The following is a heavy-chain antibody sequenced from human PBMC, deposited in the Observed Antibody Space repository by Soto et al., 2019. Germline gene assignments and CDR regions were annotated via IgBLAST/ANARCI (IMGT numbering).Heavy chain of an antibody. V-gene: IGHV1-18*01. CDR3: ARGHCSGGSCYYENWFDP. D-gene: IGHD2-15*01. CDR2: ISAYNGNT. CDR1: GYTFTSYG. Sequence: ASLKVSCKASGYTFTSYGISWVRQAPGQGLEWMGWISAYNGNTNYAQKLQGRVTMTTDTSTSTAYMELRSLRSDDTAVYYCARGHCSGGSCYYENWFDPWGQGTLVTVSS. J-gene: IGHJ5*02.